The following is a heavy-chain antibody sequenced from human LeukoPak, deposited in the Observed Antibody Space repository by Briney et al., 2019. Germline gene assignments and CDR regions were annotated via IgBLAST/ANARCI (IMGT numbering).Heavy chain of an antibody. Sequence: GGSLRLSCAASGFTFRSYWMHWVRQGPGKGLMWVPRINSDATSTTYADSVKGRFTISRGNAKNTLYLQMDSLTAEDSGVYYCARDVDFDSWGQGTLVTVSS. CDR1: GFTFRSYW. V-gene: IGHV3-74*01. CDR2: INSDATST. J-gene: IGHJ4*02. CDR3: ARDVDFDS.